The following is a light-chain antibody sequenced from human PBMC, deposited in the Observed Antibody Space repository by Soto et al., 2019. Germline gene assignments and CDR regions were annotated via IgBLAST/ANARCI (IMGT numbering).Light chain of an antibody. CDR1: HDISTF. Sequence: DIKLTQSPSLLSASIGDRVTITCRASHDISTFLAWYQQKPGKAPKLLIYEASTLQSGVPSRFSGSGSGTEFTLTISGLLPEDFATYYCQQYNIYFQTFGRGTKVDIK. J-gene: IGKJ1*01. CDR2: EAS. V-gene: IGKV1-9*01. CDR3: QQYNIYFQT.